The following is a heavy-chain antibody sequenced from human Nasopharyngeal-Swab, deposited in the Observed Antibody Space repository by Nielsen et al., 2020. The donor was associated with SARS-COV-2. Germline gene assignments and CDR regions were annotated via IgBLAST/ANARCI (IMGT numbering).Heavy chain of an antibody. D-gene: IGHD1-26*01. V-gene: IGHV3-64D*08. CDR3: VKAVGSYMYYFDY. CDR1: GFTFSSYA. J-gene: IGHJ4*02. Sequence: GESLKISCSASGFTFSSYAMHWVRQAPGKGLEYVSAISSNGGSTYYADSVKGRFTISRDNSKNTLHLQMSSLRAEDTAVYYRVKAVGSYMYYFDYWGQGTLVTVSS. CDR2: ISSNGGST.